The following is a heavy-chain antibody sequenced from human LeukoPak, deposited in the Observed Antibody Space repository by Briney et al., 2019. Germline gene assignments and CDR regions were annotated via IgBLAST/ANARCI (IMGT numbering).Heavy chain of an antibody. D-gene: IGHD1-26*01. CDR3: ARALPSPLYSGSYADAFDI. CDR1: GFTFSTCR. Sequence: GGSLRLSCAAPGFTFSTCRMNWVGRAPGKGLDWASSIISISSYIYYADSVKGGSTISRDNAKNSLYLQMNSLRAEDTAVYYCARALPSPLYSGSYADAFDIWGQGTMVTVSS. V-gene: IGHV3-21*01. CDR2: IISISSYI. J-gene: IGHJ3*02.